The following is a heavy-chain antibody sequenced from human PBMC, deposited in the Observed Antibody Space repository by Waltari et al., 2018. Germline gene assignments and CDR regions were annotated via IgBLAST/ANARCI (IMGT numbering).Heavy chain of an antibody. CDR1: GGSLSSSSYY. CDR2: IYYSGST. CDR3: ARGYVGGSWYYFDY. V-gene: IGHV4-39*07. Sequence: QLQLQESGPGLVKPSETLSLTCTVSGGSLSSSSYYWGWIRQPPGKGLEWIGSIYYSGSTYYNPSLKSRVTISVDTSKNQFSLKLSSVTAADTAVYYCARGYVGGSWYYFDYWGQGTLVTVSS. D-gene: IGHD6-13*01. J-gene: IGHJ4*02.